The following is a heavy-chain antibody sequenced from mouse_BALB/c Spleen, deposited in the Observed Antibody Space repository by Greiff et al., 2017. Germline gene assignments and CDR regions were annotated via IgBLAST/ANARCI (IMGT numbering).Heavy chain of an antibody. CDR3: ARSETTGAWFAY. CDR1: GYTFTDYY. D-gene: IGHD1-1*01. CDR2: IYPGSGNT. J-gene: IGHJ3*01. Sequence: QVQLQQSGAELARPGASVKLSCKASGYTFTDYYINWVKQRTGQGLEWIGEIYPGSGNTYYNEKFKGKATLTADKSSSTAYMQLSSLTSEDSAVYFCARSETTGAWFAYWGQGTLVTVSA. V-gene: IGHV1-77*01.